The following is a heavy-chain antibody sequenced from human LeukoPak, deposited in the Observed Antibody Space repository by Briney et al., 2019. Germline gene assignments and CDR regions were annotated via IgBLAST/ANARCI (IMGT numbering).Heavy chain of an antibody. CDR2: ISSSSSYI. Sequence: GGSLRLSCAASGFTFSSYSTNWVRQAPGKGLEWVSSISSSSSYIYYADSVKGRFTISRDNAKNSLYLQMNSLRAEDTAVYYCARDTYYYDSSGYRTPNWFDPWGQGTLVTVSS. CDR3: ARDTYYYDSSGYRTPNWFDP. D-gene: IGHD3-22*01. V-gene: IGHV3-21*01. CDR1: GFTFSSYS. J-gene: IGHJ5*02.